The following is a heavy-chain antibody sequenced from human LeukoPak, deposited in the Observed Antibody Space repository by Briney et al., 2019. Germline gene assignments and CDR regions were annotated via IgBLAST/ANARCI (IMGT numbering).Heavy chain of an antibody. V-gene: IGHV4-38-2*02. J-gene: IGHJ4*02. Sequence: TSETLSVTCSVSDYPISTGYFWGWIRQPPGKGLEWIATISHSGSTYFNPSLKSRVIVSIDASKNQFSLNLTSVTAADTAVYYCAREHCAGGYCYFLDYWGQGTLVTVSS. CDR3: AREHCAGGYCYFLDY. CDR1: DYPISTGYF. D-gene: IGHD2/OR15-2a*01. CDR2: ISHSGST.